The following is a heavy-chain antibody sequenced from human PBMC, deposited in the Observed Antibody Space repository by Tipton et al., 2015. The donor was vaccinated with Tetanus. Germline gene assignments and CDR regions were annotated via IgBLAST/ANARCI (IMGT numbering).Heavy chain of an antibody. CDR1: GDSIRGGGYY. J-gene: IGHJ4*02. CDR3: ARRVVGATLDY. Sequence: TLSLTCTVSGDSIRGGGYYWTWIRQHPGKGLEWIGYIYDSGNTYYNPSLKSRVTLSIDMSKNQFSLRLSSVTAADTAVYFCARRVVGATLDYWGQGSLVTVSS. D-gene: IGHD1-26*01. CDR2: IYDSGNT. V-gene: IGHV4-31*03.